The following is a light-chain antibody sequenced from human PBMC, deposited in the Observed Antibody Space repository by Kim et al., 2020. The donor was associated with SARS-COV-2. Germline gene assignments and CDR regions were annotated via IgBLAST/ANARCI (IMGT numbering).Light chain of an antibody. CDR3: NSRDISGNHWV. CDR1: SLRSYY. Sequence: SSELTQDPAVSVALGQTVRITCQGDSLRSYYASWYQQKPGQAPVLVIYGKNNRPSGIPDRFSGSISGNTASLTITGAQAEDEADYYCNSRDISGNHWVFG. V-gene: IGLV3-19*01. J-gene: IGLJ3*02. CDR2: GKN.